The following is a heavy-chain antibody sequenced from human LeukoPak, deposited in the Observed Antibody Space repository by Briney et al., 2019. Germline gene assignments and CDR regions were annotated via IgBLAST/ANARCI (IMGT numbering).Heavy chain of an antibody. CDR1: GYSISRGYY. CDR2: IFHSGST. Sequence: SVPLTLTCTVSGYSISRGYYWGWTRYPPEEGLGWIGKIFHSGSTFYRLSLKRRVTLSVETSENKFSLKVSSVTAGDTAVFFCARGRLARSPYFDYWGQGTLVTVSS. CDR3: ARGRLARSPYFDY. D-gene: IGHD6-19*01. J-gene: IGHJ4*02. V-gene: IGHV4-38-2*02.